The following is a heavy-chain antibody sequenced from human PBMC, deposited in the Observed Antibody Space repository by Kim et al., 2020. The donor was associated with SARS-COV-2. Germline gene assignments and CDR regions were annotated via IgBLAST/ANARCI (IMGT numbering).Heavy chain of an antibody. CDR3: ARVPAAAIRYYYGMDV. CDR2: ISSSSSYT. J-gene: IGHJ6*02. CDR1: GFTFSDYY. D-gene: IGHD2-2*01. Sequence: GGSLRLSCAASGFTFSDYYMSWIRQAPGKGLEWVSYISSSSSYTNYADSVKGRFTISRDNAKNSLYLQMNSLRAEDTAVYYCARVPAAAIRYYYGMDVWGQGTTVTVSS. V-gene: IGHV3-11*06.